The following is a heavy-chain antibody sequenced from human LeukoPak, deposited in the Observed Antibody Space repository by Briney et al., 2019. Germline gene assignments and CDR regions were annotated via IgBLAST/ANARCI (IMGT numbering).Heavy chain of an antibody. D-gene: IGHD6-19*01. Sequence: GASVKVSCKASGYTFTSHGISWVRQAPGQGLEWMGWISAYNGNTNYAQKLQGRVTMTTDTSTSTAYMELRSLRSDDTAVYYCARNSSGWYGDWFDPWGQGTLVTVSS. CDR1: GYTFTSHG. V-gene: IGHV1-18*01. J-gene: IGHJ5*02. CDR3: ARNSSGWYGDWFDP. CDR2: ISAYNGNT.